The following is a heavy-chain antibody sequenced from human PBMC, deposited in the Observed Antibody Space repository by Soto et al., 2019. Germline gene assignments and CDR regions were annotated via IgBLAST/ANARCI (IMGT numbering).Heavy chain of an antibody. J-gene: IGHJ4*02. D-gene: IGHD3-22*01. CDR1: GGSISSYY. CDR2: IYYSGST. Sequence: SETLSLTCTFSGGSISSYYWSWIQQPPGKGLEWIGYIYYSGSTNYNPSLKSRVTISVDTSKNQFSLKLSSVTAADTAVYYCARDLPYYYDSSGYYPRGFDYWGQGTLVTVSS. V-gene: IGHV4-59*01. CDR3: ARDLPYYYDSSGYYPRGFDY.